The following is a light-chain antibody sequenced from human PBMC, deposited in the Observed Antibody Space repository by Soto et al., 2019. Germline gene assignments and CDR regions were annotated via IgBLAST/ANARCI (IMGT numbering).Light chain of an antibody. Sequence: DIQMTQSPSSLSASVGDRVTITCRASQSISSYLNWYQQKPGKAPKLLIYAASSLQSGVPSRFSGSGSGTDFTLTISSLQPEDFATYYCQQSYITLWTFGQGTKLEIK. CDR2: AAS. J-gene: IGKJ2*02. CDR3: QQSYITLWT. V-gene: IGKV1-39*01. CDR1: QSISSY.